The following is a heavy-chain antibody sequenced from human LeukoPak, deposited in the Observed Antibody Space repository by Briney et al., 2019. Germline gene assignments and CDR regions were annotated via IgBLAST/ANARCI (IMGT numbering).Heavy chain of an antibody. J-gene: IGHJ6*03. D-gene: IGHD2-2*01. CDR1: GFIFDDYT. CDR2: ISWDGGST. Sequence: PGGSLRLSCAASGFIFDDYTIHWVRQVPGKGLEWVSVISWDGGSTYFAESVKGRSTMSRDNSKNSLYLQMNSLRTEDTALYYCAKGASRGFYYYMDVWGKGTTVTVSS. CDR3: AKGASRGFYYYMDV. V-gene: IGHV3-43*01.